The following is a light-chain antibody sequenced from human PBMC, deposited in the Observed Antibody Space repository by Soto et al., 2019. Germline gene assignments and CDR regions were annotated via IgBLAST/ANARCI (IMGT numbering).Light chain of an antibody. CDR3: MQGTHWPPIT. V-gene: IGKV2-30*01. Sequence: DVVMTQSPLSLPVTLGQPASISCRSSQSLVYSDGNTYLNWFQQRPGQSPRRLIYKVSNRDSGVPDRLSGSGSGHDFTLKISRVEAEDVGVYYCMQGTHWPPITFDQGIGLEIK. CDR1: QSLVYSDGNTY. CDR2: KVS. J-gene: IGKJ5*01.